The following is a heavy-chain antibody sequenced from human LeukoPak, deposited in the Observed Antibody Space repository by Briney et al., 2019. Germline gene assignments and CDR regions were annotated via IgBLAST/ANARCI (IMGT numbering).Heavy chain of an antibody. CDR3: ATLSSGWQVYFDY. V-gene: IGHV3-11*04. CDR1: GFTFSDYY. CDR2: ISSSGSTI. Sequence: GGSLRLSCAASGFTFSDYYMSWIRQAPGKGLEWVAYISSSGSTIYYADSVKGRFTISRDNAKNSMYLQMNSLRAEDTAVYYCATLSSGWQVYFDYWGPGTLVTVSS. D-gene: IGHD6-19*01. J-gene: IGHJ4*02.